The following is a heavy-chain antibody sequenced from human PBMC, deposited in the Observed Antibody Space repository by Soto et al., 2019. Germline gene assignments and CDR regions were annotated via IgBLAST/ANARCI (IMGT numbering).Heavy chain of an antibody. CDR1: GYPVTAYY. Sequence: QLHLVQSGAVVKKPGASVTVSCSASGYPVTAYYMHWVRQAPGRGLEWMGGINPATGAAKYTQTFPGRVTMTRDTSTSTGFMELSGLTSEDTAVFYCARGGAVGVAGSAAFDMWGQGTLVTVSS. D-gene: IGHD3-3*01. CDR2: INPATGAA. J-gene: IGHJ3*02. CDR3: ARGGAVGVAGSAAFDM. V-gene: IGHV1-2*02.